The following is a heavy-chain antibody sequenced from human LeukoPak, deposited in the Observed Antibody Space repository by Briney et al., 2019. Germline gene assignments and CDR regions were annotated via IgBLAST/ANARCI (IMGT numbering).Heavy chain of an antibody. CDR3: ARDLEDIVVVVAAQGY. D-gene: IGHD2-15*01. CDR1: GYTFTSYG. J-gene: IGHJ4*02. CDR2: ISAYNGNT. V-gene: IGHV1-18*01. Sequence: ASVKVSRKASGYTFTSYGISWVRQAPGQGLEWMGWISAYNGNTNYAQKLQGRVTMTTDTSTSTAYMELRSLRSDDTAVYYCARDLEDIVVVVAAQGYWGQGTLVTVSS.